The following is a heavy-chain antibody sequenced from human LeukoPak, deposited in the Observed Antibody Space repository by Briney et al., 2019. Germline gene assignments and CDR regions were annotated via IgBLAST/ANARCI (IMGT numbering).Heavy chain of an antibody. V-gene: IGHV3-23*01. J-gene: IGHJ4*02. CDR1: GFTFSSYA. Sequence: GGSLRLSCAASGFTFSSYAMNWVRQAPGQGLEWVSDISGSGDRTYYAESVKGRFTVSRDNSKNTLYLQMNSLRVEDTAVYYCAKIAETSGTYGQGFDYWGQGTLVTVSS. CDR2: ISGSGDRT. CDR3: AKIAETSGTYGQGFDY. D-gene: IGHD1-26*01.